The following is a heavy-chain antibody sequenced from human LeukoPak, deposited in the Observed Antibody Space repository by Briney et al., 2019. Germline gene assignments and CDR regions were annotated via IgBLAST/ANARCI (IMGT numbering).Heavy chain of an antibody. Sequence: GGSLGLSCAASGFTVSSNYMSWVRQAPGKGLEWVSVIYSGGSTYYADSVKGRFTISRDNSKNTLYLQMNSLRAEDTAVYYCARAPYGDYGLYYFDYWGQGTLVTVSS. CDR2: IYSGGST. CDR3: ARAPYGDYGLYYFDY. CDR1: GFTVSSNY. D-gene: IGHD4-17*01. J-gene: IGHJ4*02. V-gene: IGHV3-66*02.